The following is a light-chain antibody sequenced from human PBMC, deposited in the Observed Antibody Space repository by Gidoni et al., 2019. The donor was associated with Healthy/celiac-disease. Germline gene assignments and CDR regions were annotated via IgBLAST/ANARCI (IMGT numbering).Light chain of an antibody. J-gene: IGKJ1*01. Sequence: EIVLTQSPGTLSLSPGERATLPCRASQSVSSSYLAWYQQKPGQAPRLLLYGASSRATGIPDRFSGSGSGTDFTLPISRLEPEDFSVYYCQQYGSSLCTFGQGTKVEIK. CDR3: QQYGSSLCT. V-gene: IGKV3-20*01. CDR1: QSVSSSY. CDR2: GAS.